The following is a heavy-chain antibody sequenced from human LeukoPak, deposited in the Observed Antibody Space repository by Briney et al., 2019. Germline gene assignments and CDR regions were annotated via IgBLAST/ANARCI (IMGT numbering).Heavy chain of an antibody. V-gene: IGHV4-31*03. J-gene: IGHJ6*02. Sequence: SQTLSLTCTVSGGSISSGGYYWSWVRQHPGKGLEWIGYIYYSGSTHYNPSLKSRVTISVDTSKNQFSLKLSSVTAADTAVYYCARGREYSSSSAYYYYYGMDVWGQGTTVTVSS. CDR1: GGSISSGGYY. CDR2: IYYSGST. CDR3: ARGREYSSSSAYYYYYGMDV. D-gene: IGHD6-6*01.